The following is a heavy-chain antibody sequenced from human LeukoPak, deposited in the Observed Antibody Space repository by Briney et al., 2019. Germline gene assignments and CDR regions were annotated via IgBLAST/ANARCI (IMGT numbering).Heavy chain of an antibody. Sequence: SVKVSCKASGGTFSSYAISWVRQAPGQGLEWMGRIIPILDITHYAQKFQGRVTITADKFTSTAYMELSSLRSEDTAVYYCARGLEYCSSTSCYALDYWGQGTLVTVSS. CDR1: GGTFSSYA. D-gene: IGHD2-2*01. CDR3: ARGLEYCSSTSCYALDY. J-gene: IGHJ4*02. V-gene: IGHV1-69*04. CDR2: IIPILDIT.